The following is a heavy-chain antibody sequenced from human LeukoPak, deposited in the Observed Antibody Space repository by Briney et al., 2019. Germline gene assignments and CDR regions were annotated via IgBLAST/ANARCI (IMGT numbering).Heavy chain of an antibody. CDR1: GYTFTSYD. V-gene: IGHV1-8*01. CDR3: AREVGDYYYYYGMDV. D-gene: IGHD3-16*01. J-gene: IGHJ6*04. Sequence: GASVKVSCKASGYTFTSYDINWVRQATGQGLEWMGWMNPNSGNTGYAQKFQGRVTMTRNTSISTAYMELSSLRSEDTAVYYCAREVGDYYYYYGMDVWGKGTTVIVSS. CDR2: MNPNSGNT.